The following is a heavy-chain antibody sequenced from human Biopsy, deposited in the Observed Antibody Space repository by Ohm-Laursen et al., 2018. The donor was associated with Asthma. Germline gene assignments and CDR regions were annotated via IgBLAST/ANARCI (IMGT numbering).Heavy chain of an antibody. CDR1: GYTFINYA. D-gene: IGHD2-2*01. CDR2: INAGNGNT. CDR3: AREATSGEVPFGYFYALDV. J-gene: IGHJ6*04. V-gene: IGHV1-3*01. Sequence: VASVKVSCKASGYTFINYAIHWVRQAPGQRLEWMGWINAGNGNTKYSQKFQGRVTITRDTSARTVYMELSSLRSEDTAVYYCAREATSGEVPFGYFYALDVWGEGTTVTVSS.